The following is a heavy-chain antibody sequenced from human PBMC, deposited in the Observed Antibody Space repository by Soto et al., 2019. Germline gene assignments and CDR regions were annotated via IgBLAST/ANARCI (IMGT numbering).Heavy chain of an antibody. D-gene: IGHD2-21*02. Sequence: SVKVSCKASGGTFSSYAISWVRQAPGQGLEWMGGIIPIFGTANYAQKFQGRVTITADESTSTAYMELSSLRSEDTAVYYCASRTEGHDAFDIWGQGTMVTVSS. CDR2: IIPIFGTA. J-gene: IGHJ3*02. CDR1: GGTFSSYA. CDR3: ASRTEGHDAFDI. V-gene: IGHV1-69*13.